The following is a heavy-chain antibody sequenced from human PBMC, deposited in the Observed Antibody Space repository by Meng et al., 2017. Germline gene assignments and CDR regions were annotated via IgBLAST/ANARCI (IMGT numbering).Heavy chain of an antibody. V-gene: IGHV1-2*06. CDR2: INPNSGGT. D-gene: IGHD3-9*01. CDR1: GYTFTGYY. Sequence: QVQLGQSRAEVKQPGASVKVSCKASGYTFTGYYMHWVRQAPGQGFEWMGRINPNSGGTNYAQKFQGRVTMTRDTSISTAYMELSRLRSDDTAVYYCAREAITNYDILTGYPDYWGQGTLVTVSS. J-gene: IGHJ4*02. CDR3: AREAITNYDILTGYPDY.